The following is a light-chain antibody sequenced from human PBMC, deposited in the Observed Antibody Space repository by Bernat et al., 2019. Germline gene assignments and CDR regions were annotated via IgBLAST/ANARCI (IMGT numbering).Light chain of an antibody. CDR3: QQYDNSSPTS. V-gene: IGKV3-20*01. CDR2: GGS. CDR1: QRVNNNY. Sequence: EIVLTQSPGTLSLSLGESATLSCRASQRVNNNYVNWYQQRPGQAPRLLIYGGSLRPSVIPDRFSGSGSGTDFTLTISRLEPEDFDDYYCQQYDNSSPTSFGGGTKVDIK. J-gene: IGKJ4*01.